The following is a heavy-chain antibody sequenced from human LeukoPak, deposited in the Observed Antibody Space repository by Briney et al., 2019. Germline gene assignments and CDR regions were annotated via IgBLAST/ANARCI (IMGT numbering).Heavy chain of an antibody. CDR3: ARSVRYSSGWPDYFDY. J-gene: IGHJ4*02. CDR2: INHSGST. Sequence: SETLSLTCAVYGGSFSGYYWSWIRQPPGKGLEWIGEINHSGSTNYNPSLKSRVTISVDTSKNQFSLKLSSVTAADTAVYYCARSVRYSSGWPDYFDYWGQGTLVTVSS. V-gene: IGHV4-34*01. D-gene: IGHD6-19*01. CDR1: GGSFSGYY.